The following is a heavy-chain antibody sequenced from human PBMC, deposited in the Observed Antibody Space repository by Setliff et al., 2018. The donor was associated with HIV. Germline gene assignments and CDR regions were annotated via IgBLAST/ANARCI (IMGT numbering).Heavy chain of an antibody. CDR3: ARAGSAAASPLDY. V-gene: IGHV4-4*02. J-gene: IGHJ4*02. CDR1: GGSISSSNW. CDR2: IYHSGST. D-gene: IGHD6-6*01. Sequence: PSETLSLTCAVSGGSISSSNWWSWVRQPPGKGLEWIGEIYHSGSTYYNPSLKSRVTISIDTSKNQFSLKLTSVTAADTAVYYCARAGSAAASPLDYWGQGTLVTVSS.